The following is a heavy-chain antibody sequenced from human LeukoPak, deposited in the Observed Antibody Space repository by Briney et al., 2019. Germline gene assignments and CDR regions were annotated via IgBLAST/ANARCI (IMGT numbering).Heavy chain of an antibody. V-gene: IGHV3-9*01. CDR3: AELGITMIGGV. D-gene: IGHD3-10*02. J-gene: IGHJ6*04. CDR2: ISWNSGSI. CDR1: GFTFDDYA. Sequence: GGSLRLSCAASGFTFDDYAMHWVRQAPGKGLEWVSGISWNSGSIGYADSVKGRFTISRDNAKNSLYLQMKSLRAEDTAVYYCAELGITMIGGVWGKGTTVTISS.